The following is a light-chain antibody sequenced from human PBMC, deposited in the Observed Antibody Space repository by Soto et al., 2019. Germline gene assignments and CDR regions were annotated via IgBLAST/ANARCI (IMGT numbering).Light chain of an antibody. CDR2: AAS. CDR1: HSVANDY. V-gene: IGKV3-20*01. J-gene: IGKJ1*01. Sequence: ALTQSPGTLSLSPGERATLSGLASHSVANDYLAWYQQKPGQAPRLLIFAASGRATGVPHRFSASGSGTDFTLTISGLEPEDFAVYFCQQYGGSPPWTFGQGTKVDI. CDR3: QQYGGSPPWT.